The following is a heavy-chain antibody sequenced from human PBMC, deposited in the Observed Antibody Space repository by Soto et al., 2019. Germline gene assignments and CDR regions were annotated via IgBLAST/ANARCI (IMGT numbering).Heavy chain of an antibody. CDR3: ARDGSRPFDY. V-gene: IGHV1-69*08. CDR2: IIPILGIA. CDR1: GGTFSSYT. J-gene: IGHJ4*02. Sequence: QVQLVQSGAEVKKPGSSVKVSCKASGGTFSSYTISWVRQAPGQGLEWMGRIIPILGIANYAQKFQGRVTIXXDKSTSTAYMELSSLRSEDTAVYYCARDGSRPFDYWGQGTLVTVSS.